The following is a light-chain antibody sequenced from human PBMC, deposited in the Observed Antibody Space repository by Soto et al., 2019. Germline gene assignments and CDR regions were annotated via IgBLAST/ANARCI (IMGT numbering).Light chain of an antibody. CDR3: QQYGSSPLH. CDR1: QSVSNNY. CDR2: GAS. V-gene: IGKV3-20*01. J-gene: IGKJ4*01. Sequence: EIVLTQSPGTLSRSPLEIGTLCFMASQSVSNNYLAWYQQKPGQAPRLLIYGASNRATGIPDRFSGSGSGTDFTLTISRLEPEDFAVYYCQQYGSSPLHFGGGTKVDIK.